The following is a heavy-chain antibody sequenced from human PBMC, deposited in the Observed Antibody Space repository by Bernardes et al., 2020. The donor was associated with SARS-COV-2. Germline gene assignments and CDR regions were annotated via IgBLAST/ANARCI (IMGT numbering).Heavy chain of an antibody. J-gene: IGHJ5*01. Sequence: ETLSLTCAVYGGSFSGYCWTWIRQPPGKGLEWIGEITHSGSNNYNPSLKSRVTISADRSKNQFSLKLSSVTAADTAVYYCARTPDYDVLTGSYAEGFDSWGQGTQVTVSS. CDR2: ITHSGSN. D-gene: IGHD3-9*01. V-gene: IGHV4-34*01. CDR1: GGSFSGYC. CDR3: ARTPDYDVLTGSYAEGFDS.